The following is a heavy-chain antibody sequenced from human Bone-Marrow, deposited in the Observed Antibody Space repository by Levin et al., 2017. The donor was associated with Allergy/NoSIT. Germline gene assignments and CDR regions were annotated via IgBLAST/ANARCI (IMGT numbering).Heavy chain of an antibody. J-gene: IGHJ3*02. CDR2: IYSSGST. Sequence: KASETLSLTCSVSGGSMNNYYWSWIRQSPGMGLEWIGFIYSSGSTNYNPSLKSRLTISIDTSRNQFSLKLTSVTAADTAVYYCARRPPFLWGAETASPGDAFDIWGQGTMVTVSS. CDR3: ARRPPFLWGAETASPGDAFDI. D-gene: IGHD2-15*01. V-gene: IGHV4-59*08. CDR1: GGSMNNYY.